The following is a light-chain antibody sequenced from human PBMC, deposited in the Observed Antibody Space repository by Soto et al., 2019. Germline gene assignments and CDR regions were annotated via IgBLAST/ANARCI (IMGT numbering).Light chain of an antibody. J-gene: IGLJ1*01. CDR2: DVS. CDR1: SSDVGRYNY. Sequence: QSALTQPASVSGSPGQSITISCTGTSSDVGRYNYVSWYQQHPGKAPKLMIHDVSNRPSGVSDRFSGSKSGNTASLTISGLRAEDEADYYCSSYTSSSTLYAFGTGTKVTVL. V-gene: IGLV2-14*01. CDR3: SSYTSSSTLYA.